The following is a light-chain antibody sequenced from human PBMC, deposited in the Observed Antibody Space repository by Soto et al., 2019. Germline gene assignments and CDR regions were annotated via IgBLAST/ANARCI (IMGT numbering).Light chain of an antibody. CDR2: DVT. CDR1: SSDVSGYDF. J-gene: IGLJ1*01. CDR3: SSYISSSTLEV. V-gene: IGLV2-14*03. Sequence: QSALTQPASVSGSPGQSITISCTGTSSDVSGYDFVSWFQQHPAKAPKLMIYDVTNRPSGVSDRFSGSKSANTASLTISGLQAEDEADYYCSSYISSSTLEVFGTGTKLTVL.